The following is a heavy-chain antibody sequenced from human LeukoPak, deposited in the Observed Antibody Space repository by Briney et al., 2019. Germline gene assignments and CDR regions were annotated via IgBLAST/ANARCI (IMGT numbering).Heavy chain of an antibody. V-gene: IGHV3-9*01. J-gene: IGHJ4*02. CDR1: GFTFDDYA. Sequence: GGSLRLSCAASGFTFDDYAMHWVRQAPGKGLEWVSGISWNSGSIGYADSVKGRFTISRDNAKNSLYLQMNSLRAEDTALYYCAKGPGYCSGGSCSTPWLGIDYWGQGTLVTVSS. D-gene: IGHD2-15*01. CDR3: AKGPGYCSGGSCSTPWLGIDY. CDR2: ISWNSGSI.